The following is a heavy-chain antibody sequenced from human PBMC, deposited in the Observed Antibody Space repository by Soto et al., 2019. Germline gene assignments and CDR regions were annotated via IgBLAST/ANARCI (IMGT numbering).Heavy chain of an antibody. CDR3: ASSPRGYCSSTSCRELGNYYGMDV. J-gene: IGHJ6*02. CDR1: GYSFTSYW. CDR2: IYPGDSDT. D-gene: IGHD2-2*01. V-gene: IGHV5-51*01. Sequence: PGESLKISCKVSGYSFTSYWIAWVRQMPGKGLEWMGIIYPGDSDTTYSPSFQGQVTISADKSISTAYLQWSSLKASDTAMYYCASSPRGYCSSTSCRELGNYYGMDVWGQGTTVTVSS.